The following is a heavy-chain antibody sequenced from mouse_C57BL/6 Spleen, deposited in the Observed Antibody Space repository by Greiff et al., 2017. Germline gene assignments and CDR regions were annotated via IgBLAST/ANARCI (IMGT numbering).Heavy chain of an antibody. V-gene: IGHV1-54*01. CDR1: GYAFTNYL. J-gene: IGHJ3*01. CDR2: INPGSGGT. CDR3: ARGGTWFAY. Sequence: VQLQQSGAELVRPGTSVKVSCKASGYAFTNYLIEWVKQRPGQGLEWIGVINPGSGGTNYNEKVKGKATLTADKSSSTAYMQLSSLTSEDSAVYFCARGGTWFAYWGQGTLVTVSA.